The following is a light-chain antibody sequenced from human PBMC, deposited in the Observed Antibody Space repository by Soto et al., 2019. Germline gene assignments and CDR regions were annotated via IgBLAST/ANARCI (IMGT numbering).Light chain of an antibody. J-gene: IGKJ4*01. Sequence: EIVLTQSPGTLSLSPGERATLSCRASQSISSSYLAWCQQKPGQAPRLLIYGASSRATGVPDRFSGSGSGTDFTLTISRLEPEDFAVYYCHQYDNSPLTFGGGTKVEIK. CDR3: HQYDNSPLT. CDR2: GAS. CDR1: QSISSSY. V-gene: IGKV3-20*01.